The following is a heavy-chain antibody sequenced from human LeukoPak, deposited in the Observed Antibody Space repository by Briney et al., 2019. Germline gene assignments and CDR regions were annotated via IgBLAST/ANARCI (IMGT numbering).Heavy chain of an antibody. CDR1: GFHFIKYW. D-gene: IGHD6-19*01. V-gene: IGHV3-74*01. CDR3: ATQQWLAPPPDS. J-gene: IGHJ4*02. Sequence: GGSLRLSFAASGFHFIKYWRLWVRPAPGKGLESVSRINTDGTVTTYSDSVKGRFTVSGDNADNTMFLQMNSVRDEDTAVYYCATQQWLAPPPDSWGQGTPVTVSS. CDR2: INTDGTVT.